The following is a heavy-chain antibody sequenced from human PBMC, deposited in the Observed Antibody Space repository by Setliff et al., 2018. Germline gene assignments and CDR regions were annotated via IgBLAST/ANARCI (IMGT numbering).Heavy chain of an antibody. D-gene: IGHD3-3*01. CDR2: INPNSGGT. CDR1: RYTFTGYY. V-gene: IGHV1-2*06. CDR3: ARGPFLEWLLYYDY. J-gene: IGHJ4*02. Sequence: ASVKVSCKASRYTFTGYYMHWVRQAPGQGLEWMGRINPNSGGTNYAQKFQGRVTMTRDTSICTAYMELSRLRSDDTAVYYCARGPFLEWLLYYDYWGQGTLVTVPS.